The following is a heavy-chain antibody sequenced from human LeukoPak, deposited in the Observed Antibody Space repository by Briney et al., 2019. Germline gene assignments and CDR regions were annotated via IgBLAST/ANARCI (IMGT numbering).Heavy chain of an antibody. Sequence: PGGSLRLSCAASGFTFSSYIMNWVRQAPGKGLEWVSSISSSSSYIYYADSVKGRFTISRDNAKNSLYLQMNSLRAEDTAVYYCATVEMATSWPYYYYMDVWGKGTTVTVSS. V-gene: IGHV3-21*01. D-gene: IGHD5-24*01. CDR1: GFTFSSYI. CDR2: ISSSSSYI. CDR3: ATVEMATSWPYYYYMDV. J-gene: IGHJ6*03.